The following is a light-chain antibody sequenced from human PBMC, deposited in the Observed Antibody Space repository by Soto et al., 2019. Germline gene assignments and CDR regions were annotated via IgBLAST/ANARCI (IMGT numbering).Light chain of an antibody. CDR2: IAS. V-gene: IGKV3-20*01. CDR1: QSISSNY. Sequence: EIVLTQSPGTLSLFAGERATLSCRATQSISSNYLARYQQKPGQAPRLLIYIASRRATGIPDRFSGSGSGTDFTLTISRLEPEDSALYYCQQYGTSPWTFGQGTKGEIK. J-gene: IGKJ1*01. CDR3: QQYGTSPWT.